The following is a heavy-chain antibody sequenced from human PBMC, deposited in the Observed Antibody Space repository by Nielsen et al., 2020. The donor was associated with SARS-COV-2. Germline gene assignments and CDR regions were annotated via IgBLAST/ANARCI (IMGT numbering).Heavy chain of an antibody. Sequence: GGSLRLSCAASGFTVSSNYMSWVRQAPEKGLEWVSVIYSGGSTYYTDSVKGRFTISRDNSKNTLYLQMNRLRAEDTAVYYCARDLDYYGMDVWGQGTTVTVSS. V-gene: IGHV3-53*01. J-gene: IGHJ6*02. CDR3: ARDLDYYGMDV. CDR2: IYSGGST. CDR1: GFTVSSNY.